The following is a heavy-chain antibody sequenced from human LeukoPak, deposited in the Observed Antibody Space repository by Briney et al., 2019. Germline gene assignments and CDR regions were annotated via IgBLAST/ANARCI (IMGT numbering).Heavy chain of an antibody. Sequence: GASVKVSCKASGGTFSCYAISWVRQAPGQGLEWMGGIIPIFGTANYAQKFQGRVTITADESTSTAYMELSSLRSEDTAVYYCARGIYDILTGYYSLDYWGQGTLVTVSS. D-gene: IGHD3-9*01. CDR3: ARGIYDILTGYYSLDY. CDR2: IIPIFGTA. V-gene: IGHV1-69*13. CDR1: GGTFSCYA. J-gene: IGHJ4*02.